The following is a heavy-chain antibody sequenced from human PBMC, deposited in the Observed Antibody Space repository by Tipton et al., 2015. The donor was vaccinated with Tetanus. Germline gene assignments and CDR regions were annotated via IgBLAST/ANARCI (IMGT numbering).Heavy chain of an antibody. D-gene: IGHD6-6*01. CDR1: GASISSGSHY. CDR2: IYYTGNT. J-gene: IGHJ4*02. V-gene: IGHV4-31*03. Sequence: TLSLTCTVSGASISSGSHYWSWIRQHPVKGLEWIGYIYYTGNTYYNPSLKSRVTISVDTSKNQFSLKLNSVTAADTAVYYCARRSVSARFDDWGQGAQVTVSS. CDR3: ARRSVSARFDD.